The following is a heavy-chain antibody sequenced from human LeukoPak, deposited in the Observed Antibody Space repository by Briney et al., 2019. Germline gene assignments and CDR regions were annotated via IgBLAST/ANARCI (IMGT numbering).Heavy chain of an antibody. D-gene: IGHD3-3*01. CDR1: GFTFSSYG. CDR3: VSGFLQWLY. J-gene: IGHJ4*02. Sequence: GGSLRLFCAASGFTFSSYGMHWVRQAPGKGLEWVAVISYDGSNKYYADSVKGRFTISRDNAKNSLYLQMNNLRAEDTAVYFCVSGFLQWLYWGQGTLVTVSS. CDR2: ISYDGSNK. V-gene: IGHV3-30*03.